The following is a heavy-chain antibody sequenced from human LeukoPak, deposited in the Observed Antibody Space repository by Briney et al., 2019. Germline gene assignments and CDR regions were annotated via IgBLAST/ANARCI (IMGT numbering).Heavy chain of an antibody. CDR2: ISWNSGSI. CDR3: AKDTLSIAAHRGFDY. V-gene: IGHV3-9*01. D-gene: IGHD6-6*01. CDR1: GFTFDDYA. J-gene: IGHJ4*02. Sequence: GGSLRLSCAASGFTFDDYAMHWVRQAPGKGLEWVSGISWNSGSIGYADSVKGRFTISRDNAKNSLYLQMNSLRAEDTALYHCAKDTLSIAAHRGFDYWGQGTLVTVSS.